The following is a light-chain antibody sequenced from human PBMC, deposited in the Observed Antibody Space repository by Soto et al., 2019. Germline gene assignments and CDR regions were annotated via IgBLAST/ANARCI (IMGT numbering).Light chain of an antibody. J-gene: IGLJ3*02. CDR1: SSDVGGYNY. V-gene: IGLV2-14*01. Sequence: QAVVTQPASVSGSPGQSITISCTGTSSDVGGYNYVSWYQQHPGKAPQLMIYDVSNRPSGVSNRFSGSKSGNTASLTISGLQAEDEADYYCSSYTSSSSGVFGGGTKLTVL. CDR3: SSYTSSSSGV. CDR2: DVS.